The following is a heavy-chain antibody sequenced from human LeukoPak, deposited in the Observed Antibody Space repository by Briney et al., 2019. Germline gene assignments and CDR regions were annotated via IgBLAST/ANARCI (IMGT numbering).Heavy chain of an antibody. CDR2: IKSKSDGGTT. J-gene: IGHJ4*02. CDR3: ATHYYDSSGYSYYFDY. CDR1: GFTFTNAW. Sequence: GGSLRLSCAASGFTFTNAWMSWVRQAPGKGLEWVGRIKSKSDGGTTDYAAPVKGRVSISRDDSKNTLYLQMNSLRAEDTAVYYCATHYYDSSGYSYYFDYWGQGTLVTVSS. V-gene: IGHV3-15*01. D-gene: IGHD3-22*01.